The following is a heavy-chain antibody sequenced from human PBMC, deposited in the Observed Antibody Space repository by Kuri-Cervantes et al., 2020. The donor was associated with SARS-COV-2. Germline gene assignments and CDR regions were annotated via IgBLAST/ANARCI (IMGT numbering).Heavy chain of an antibody. CDR1: GFTFDDYG. D-gene: IGHD5-24*01. J-gene: IGHJ3*02. CDR2: IRYDGSNK. CDR3: AKDLGGYNRGAFDI. V-gene: IGHV3-30*02. Sequence: GGSLRLSCAASGFTFDDYGMHWVRQAPGKGLEWVAFIRYDGSNKYYADSVKGRFTISRDNSKNTLYLQMNSLRAEDTAVYYCAKDLGGYNRGAFDIWGQGTMVNRLL.